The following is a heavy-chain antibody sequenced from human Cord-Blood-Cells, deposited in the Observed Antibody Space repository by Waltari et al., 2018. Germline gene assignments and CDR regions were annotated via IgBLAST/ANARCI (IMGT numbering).Heavy chain of an antibody. CDR3: ARYSGYDSDAFDI. CDR2: INHSGST. D-gene: IGHD5-12*01. CDR1: GGSFSGYY. J-gene: IGHJ3*02. Sequence: QVQLQQWGAGLLKPSETMSLTCAVYGGSFSGYYWSWIRQPPGKGLEWIGEINHSGSTNYNPSLKRRVTISVDTSKNQFSLKLSSVTAADTAVYYCARYSGYDSDAFDIWGQGTMVTVSS. V-gene: IGHV4-34*01.